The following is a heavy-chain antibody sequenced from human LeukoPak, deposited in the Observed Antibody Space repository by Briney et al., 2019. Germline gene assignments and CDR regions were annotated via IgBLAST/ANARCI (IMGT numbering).Heavy chain of an antibody. D-gene: IGHD4-17*01. CDR2: IYYSGST. Sequence: PSETLSLTCTVSGGSISRFYWSWIRQPPGKGLEWIGYIYYSGSTNYNPSLKTRVTISVDTSKNQFSLKLSSVTAADTAVYYCARGYGDYVSPRPPPEYFDYWGQGTLVTVSS. CDR1: GGSISRFY. V-gene: IGHV4-59*01. J-gene: IGHJ4*02. CDR3: ARGYGDYVSPRPPPEYFDY.